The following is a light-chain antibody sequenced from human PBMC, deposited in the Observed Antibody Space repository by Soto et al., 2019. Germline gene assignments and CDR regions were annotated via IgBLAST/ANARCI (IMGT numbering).Light chain of an antibody. Sequence: QYALTQPASVSGSPGQSITISCTGTSSDVGGYHYVSWYQQHPGKAPKLIIYEVSNRPSGVSNRFSGSKSGNTASLTISGLQAEDEADYYCNSYTSKSTGVFGTGTKVTVL. V-gene: IGLV2-14*01. CDR2: EVS. J-gene: IGLJ1*01. CDR3: NSYTSKSTGV. CDR1: SSDVGGYHY.